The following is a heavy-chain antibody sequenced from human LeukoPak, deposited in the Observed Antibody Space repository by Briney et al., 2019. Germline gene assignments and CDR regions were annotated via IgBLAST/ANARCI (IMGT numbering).Heavy chain of an antibody. CDR1: GGSFSGYY. CDR2: INHSGST. Sequence: SETLSLTCAVYGGSFSGYYWSWIRQPPGKGLEWIGEINHSGSTNYNPSLKSRVTISVDTSKNQFSLKLSSVTAADTAVYYCARVRVVPAALRKGWFDPWGQGTLVTVSS. CDR3: ARVRVVPAALRKGWFDP. J-gene: IGHJ5*02. D-gene: IGHD2-2*02. V-gene: IGHV4-34*01.